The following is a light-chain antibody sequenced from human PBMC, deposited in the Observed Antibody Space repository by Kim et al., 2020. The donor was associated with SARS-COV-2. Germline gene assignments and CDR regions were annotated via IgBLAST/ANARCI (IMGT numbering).Light chain of an antibody. CDR3: QQTHSVPPT. CDR2: STF. J-gene: IGKJ5*01. V-gene: IGKV1D-12*01. Sequence: GDRVTITCRASPGIGNWLAWYQQKPGTAPKLLIYSTFTLQSGVPSRFSGTGFGTDFSLTISSLQPEDFATYYCQQTHSVPPTFGQGTRLEIK. CDR1: PGIGNW.